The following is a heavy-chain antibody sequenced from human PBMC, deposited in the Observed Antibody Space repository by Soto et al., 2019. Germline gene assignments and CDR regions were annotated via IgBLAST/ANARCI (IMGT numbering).Heavy chain of an antibody. CDR1: GISFNSYY. CDR2: KFPTRSS. V-gene: IGHV4-4*07. D-gene: IGHD6-6*01. CDR3: ATLYSSFSYTGMDV. Sequence: QVQLQESGPQLVKTSETLSLTCIVSGISFNSYYWAWIRQPAGKGLEWIGHKFPTRSSTYSPSLESRVTISLDKSKNQVSLTLTSVTPADSGVYYCATLYSSFSYTGMDVWGQGTAVTVSS. J-gene: IGHJ6*02.